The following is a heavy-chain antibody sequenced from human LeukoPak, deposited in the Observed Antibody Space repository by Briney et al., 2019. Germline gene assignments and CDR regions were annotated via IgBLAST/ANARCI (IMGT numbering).Heavy chain of an antibody. CDR3: ARLYGSSSGLRASDY. CDR1: GFTVSSNY. J-gene: IGHJ4*02. D-gene: IGHD6-6*01. CDR2: ICSGGST. Sequence: PGGSLRLSCAASGFTVSSNYMSWVRQAPGKGLEWVSLICSGGSTFYADAAKGRFTISRDNAKNSLYLEINSLRAEETAVYYCARLYGSSSGLRASDYWGQGTLVTVSS. V-gene: IGHV3-66*02.